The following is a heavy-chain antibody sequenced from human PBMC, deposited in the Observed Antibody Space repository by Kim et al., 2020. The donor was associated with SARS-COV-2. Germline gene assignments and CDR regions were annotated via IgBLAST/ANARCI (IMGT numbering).Heavy chain of an antibody. J-gene: IGHJ4*02. V-gene: IGHV3-33*01. CDR3: ARERPGLLGAIDY. CDR2: IWYDGSNK. Sequence: GGSLRLSCAASGFTFTSYGMHWVRQAPGKGLEWVSVIWYDGSNKYYADSVKGRFTISRDNSKNTLYLQMNSLRAEDTAVYYCARERPGLLGAIDYWGQGTLVTVSS. CDR1: GFTFTSYG. D-gene: IGHD7-27*01.